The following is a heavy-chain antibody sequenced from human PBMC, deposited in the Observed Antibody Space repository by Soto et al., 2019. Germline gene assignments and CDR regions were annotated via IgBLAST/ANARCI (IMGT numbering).Heavy chain of an antibody. CDR1: GGSFSGYY. CDR2: INHSGST. J-gene: IGHJ6*02. Sequence: SETLSLTCAVYGGSFSGYYWSWIRQPPGKGLEWIGEINHSGSTNYNPSLKSRVTISVDTSKNQFSLKLSSVTAADTAVYYCARGRTPKRQPRYYYGMDVWGQGTTVTVSS. D-gene: IGHD6-25*01. V-gene: IGHV4-34*01. CDR3: ARGRTPKRQPRYYYGMDV.